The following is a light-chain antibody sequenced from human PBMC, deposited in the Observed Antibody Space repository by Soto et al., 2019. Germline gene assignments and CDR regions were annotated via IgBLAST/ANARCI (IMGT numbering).Light chain of an antibody. V-gene: IGKV3-15*01. CDR2: GAS. CDR3: QQYNIWPQT. J-gene: IGKJ1*01. Sequence: VMTQSPATLSVSPGEGATLSCRASQSLRSSLAWYQQKAGQAPRLLIYGASTRATGIPARFSGSGSGTEFTLTISSLQSEDFAVYFCQQYNIWPQTFGQGTKVDIK. CDR1: QSLRSS.